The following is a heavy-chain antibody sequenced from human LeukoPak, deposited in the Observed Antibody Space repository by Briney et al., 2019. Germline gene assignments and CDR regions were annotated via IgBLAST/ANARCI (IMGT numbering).Heavy chain of an antibody. CDR2: INTNTGNP. CDR3: ALMGDFWSGRNFDY. V-gene: IGHV7-4-1*02. Sequence: GASVKVSCKASGYTFTSYATNWVRQAPGQGLEWMGWINTNTGNPTYAQGFTGRFVFSLDTSVSTAYLQISSLKAEDTAVYYCALMGDFWSGRNFDYWGQGTLVTISS. D-gene: IGHD3-3*01. CDR1: GYTFTSYA. J-gene: IGHJ4*02.